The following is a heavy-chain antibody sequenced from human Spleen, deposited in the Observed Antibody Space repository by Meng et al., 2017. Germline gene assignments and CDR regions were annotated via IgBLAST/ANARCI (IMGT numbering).Heavy chain of an antibody. CDR3: ARGHKQQLVQFGVKQYFQH. V-gene: IGHV4-38-2*01. CDR2: ICHCGST. D-gene: IGHD6-13*01. CDR1: SYSISSDYY. J-gene: IGHJ1*01. Sequence: SETLSLTCAVSSYSISSDYYWGLVRQPPGKGLEWIGRICHCGSTYHNPSLKSRVTILVDTSKNQFSLKLSSVTAADTAVYYCARGHKQQLVQFGVKQYFQHWGQGTLVTVSS.